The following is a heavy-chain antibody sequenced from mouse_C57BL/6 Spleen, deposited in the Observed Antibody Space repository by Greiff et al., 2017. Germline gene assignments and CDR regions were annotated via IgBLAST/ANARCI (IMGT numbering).Heavy chain of an antibody. J-gene: IGHJ4*01. CDR3: ARGNSYYAMDY. V-gene: IGHV1-64*01. Sequence: QVHVKQSGAELVKPGASVKLSCKASGYTFTSYWMHWVKQRPGQGLEWIGMIHPNSGSTNYNEKFKSKATLTVDKSSSTAYMQLSSLTSEDSAVYYCARGNSYYAMDYWGQGTSVTVSS. CDR2: IHPNSGST. CDR1: GYTFTSYW.